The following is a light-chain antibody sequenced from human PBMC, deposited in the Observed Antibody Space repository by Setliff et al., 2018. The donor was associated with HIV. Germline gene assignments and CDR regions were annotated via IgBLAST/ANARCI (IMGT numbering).Light chain of an antibody. Sequence: VLTQPPSVSGAPGQRVTISCTGSSSNIGAGYDVHWYQQLPGTAPKLLIYGNSNRPSGVPDRFSGSKSGTSASLAITGLQAEDEADYYCQSYDSSLSGDVVFGGGTQLTVL. J-gene: IGLJ2*01. V-gene: IGLV1-40*01. CDR2: GNS. CDR1: SSNIGAGYD. CDR3: QSYDSSLSGDVV.